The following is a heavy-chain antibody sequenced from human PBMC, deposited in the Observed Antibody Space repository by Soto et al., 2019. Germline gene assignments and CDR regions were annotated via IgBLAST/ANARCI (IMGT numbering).Heavy chain of an antibody. J-gene: IGHJ4*02. Sequence: ASVKVSCKASGYTFTSYDINWVRQATGQGLEWMGWMNPNSGNTGYAQKFQGRVTMTRNTSISTAYMELSSLRSEDTAVYYCALWFGELWGFDYRGQGTLVTVYS. D-gene: IGHD3-10*01. CDR2: MNPNSGNT. V-gene: IGHV1-8*01. CDR3: ALWFGELWGFDY. CDR1: GYTFTSYD.